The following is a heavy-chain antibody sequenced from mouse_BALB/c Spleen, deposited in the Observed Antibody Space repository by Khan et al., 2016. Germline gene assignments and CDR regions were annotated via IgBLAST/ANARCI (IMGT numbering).Heavy chain of an antibody. CDR3: ASPLLRLKSWFAY. CDR1: GFSLANYG. Sequence: QVQLKQSGPGLVAPSQSLSITCTVSGFSLANYGVQWVRQPPGKGLEWLGVIWAGGSTNYNSALLSRLSISKDHSKSQVFLKMNSLQTDDTAIYYCASPLLRLKSWFAYWGQGTLVTVS. J-gene: IGHJ3*01. CDR2: IWAGGST. D-gene: IGHD1-1*01. V-gene: IGHV2-9*02.